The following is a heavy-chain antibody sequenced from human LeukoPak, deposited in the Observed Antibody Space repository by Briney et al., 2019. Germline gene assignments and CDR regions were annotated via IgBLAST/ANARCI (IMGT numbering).Heavy chain of an antibody. Sequence: GGSLRLSCAASGFTFSSYAMHWVRQAPGKGLEWVAVISYDGSNKYYADSVKGRFTISRDNSKNTLYLQMNSLRAEDTAVYYCAKFGLVRPPVDYWGQGTLVTVSS. CDR3: AKFGLVRPPVDY. V-gene: IGHV3-30-3*02. CDR1: GFTFSSYA. CDR2: ISYDGSNK. J-gene: IGHJ4*02. D-gene: IGHD6-19*01.